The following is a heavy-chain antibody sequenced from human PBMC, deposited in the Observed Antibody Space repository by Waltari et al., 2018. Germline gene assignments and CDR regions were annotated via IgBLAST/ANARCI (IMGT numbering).Heavy chain of an antibody. CDR1: GGSISSSSYS. V-gene: IGHV4-39*07. CDR2: IYYSGST. D-gene: IGHD6-13*01. J-gene: IGHJ4*02. Sequence: QLQLQESGPGLVTPSETLSLTCTVSGGSISSSSYSWGLIRQPPGKGLEWIGSIYYSGSTYYNPSLKSRVTISVDTSKNQFSLKLSSVTAADTAVYYCARNVSSISSSRDAFDYWGQGTLVSVST. CDR3: ARNVSSISSSRDAFDY.